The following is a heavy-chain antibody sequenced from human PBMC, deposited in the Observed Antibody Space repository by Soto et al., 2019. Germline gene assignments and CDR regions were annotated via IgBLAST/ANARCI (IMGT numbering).Heavy chain of an antibody. D-gene: IGHD6-19*01. CDR2: VHHDGGI. CDR1: GGSFSGYH. J-gene: IGHJ4*02. Sequence: QVQLQQWGAGLLKPSETLSLTCAVYGGSFSGYHYTWIRQPPGKGLEWIGEVHHDGGINYNPSLASRATISADASKNQLSLRLRSATAADTAVYYCSRGYGEQWPTSDYWGQGTLVTVSS. CDR3: SRGYGEQWPTSDY. V-gene: IGHV4-34*02.